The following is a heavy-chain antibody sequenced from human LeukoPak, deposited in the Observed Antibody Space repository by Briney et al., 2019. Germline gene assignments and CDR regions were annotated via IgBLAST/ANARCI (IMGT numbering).Heavy chain of an antibody. V-gene: IGHV1-18*01. D-gene: IGHD3-3*01. CDR2: ISAYNGNT. Sequence: GSVKVSCKASGYTFTSYGISWVRQAPGQGLEWMGWISAYNGNTNYAQKLQGRVTMTTDTSTSTAYMELRSLRSDDTAVYYCARSWGPVAIFGVATDAFDIWGQGTMVTVSS. J-gene: IGHJ3*02. CDR1: GYTFTSYG. CDR3: ARSWGPVAIFGVATDAFDI.